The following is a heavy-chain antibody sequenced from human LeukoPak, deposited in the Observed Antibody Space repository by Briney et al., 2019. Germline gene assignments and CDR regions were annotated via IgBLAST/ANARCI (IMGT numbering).Heavy chain of an antibody. V-gene: IGHV4-59*01. CDR1: GGSIGSYY. D-gene: IGHD3-22*01. J-gene: IGHJ3*02. Sequence: SETLSLTCTVSGGSIGSYYWSWIRQPPGKGLEWIGYIYYSGSTNYNPSLKSRVTISVDTSKNQFSLKLSSVTAADTAVYYCARDGAPLADSSGYPFRDDAFDIWGQGTMVTVSS. CDR2: IYYSGST. CDR3: ARDGAPLADSSGYPFRDDAFDI.